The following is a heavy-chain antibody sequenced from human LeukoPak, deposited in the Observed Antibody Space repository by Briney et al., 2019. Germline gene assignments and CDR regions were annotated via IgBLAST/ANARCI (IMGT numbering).Heavy chain of an antibody. CDR1: GYTFTSYD. D-gene: IGHD2-15*01. Sequence: ASVKVSCKASGYTFTSYDINWVRQATGQGREWMGWMNPNSGNTGYAQKFQGRVTMTRNTSISTAYMELSSLRSEDTAVYYCARGYCSGGSCYSLVVDYWGQGTLVTVSS. J-gene: IGHJ4*02. CDR2: MNPNSGNT. CDR3: ARGYCSGGSCYSLVVDY. V-gene: IGHV1-8*01.